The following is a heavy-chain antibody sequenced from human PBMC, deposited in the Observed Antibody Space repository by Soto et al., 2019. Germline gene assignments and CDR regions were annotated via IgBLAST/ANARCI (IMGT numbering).Heavy chain of an antibody. CDR1: GFTFSNYF. J-gene: IGHJ6*02. Sequence: EVQLLESGGGLVQPGGSLRLSCVASGFTFSNYFMTWVRQAPGKGLEWVSAIDKSGDGTNYADSEKGRFTISRDNSKNTLYLQMNSLRAEDTAVYYCAKDLRGYGLDVWGQGTTVTVSS. V-gene: IGHV3-23*01. CDR3: AKDLRGYGLDV. D-gene: IGHD4-17*01. CDR2: IDKSGDGT.